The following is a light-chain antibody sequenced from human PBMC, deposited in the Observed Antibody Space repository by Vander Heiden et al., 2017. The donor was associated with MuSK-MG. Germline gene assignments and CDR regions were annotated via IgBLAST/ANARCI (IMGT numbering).Light chain of an antibody. CDR2: RTS. CDR3: QQLNSYT. Sequence: DIQLTQSPSFLSASVGDRVTITCRASQGIRSSLAWYQQKPGKAPDLLIYRTSTLESGVPSRFSGSGSGTEFTLTISSLQPEDFATYYCQQLNSYTFGGGTKVEIK. J-gene: IGKJ4*01. CDR1: QGIRSS. V-gene: IGKV1-9*01.